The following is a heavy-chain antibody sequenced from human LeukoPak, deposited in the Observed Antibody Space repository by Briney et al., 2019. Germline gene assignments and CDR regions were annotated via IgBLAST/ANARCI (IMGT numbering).Heavy chain of an antibody. D-gene: IGHD3-16*02. V-gene: IGHV4-34*01. CDR2: INHSGST. Sequence: SETLCLTCAVYGGSFSGYYWSWIRQPPGKGLEWIGEINHSGSTNYNPSLKSRVTISVDTSKNQFSLKLSSVTAADTAVYYCARGLYDYVWGSYRPSKPFDYWGQGTLVTVSS. CDR1: GGSFSGYY. CDR3: ARGLYDYVWGSYRPSKPFDY. J-gene: IGHJ4*02.